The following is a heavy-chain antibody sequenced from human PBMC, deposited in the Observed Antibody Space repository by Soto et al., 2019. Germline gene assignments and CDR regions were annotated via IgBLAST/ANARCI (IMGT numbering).Heavy chain of an antibody. CDR3: ARVGGCAGSTSCYSYFDC. D-gene: IGHD2-2*01. Sequence: SETLSLTCAVSGGSISSSNWWSWVRQPPGKGLEWIGEIYHSGSTNYNPSLKSRVTISVDKSKNQFSLKLSSVTAADTAVYYCARVGGCAGSTSCYSYFDCWGKVNMVTV. CDR1: GGSISSSNW. V-gene: IGHV4-4*02. CDR2: IYHSGST. J-gene: IGHJ4*02.